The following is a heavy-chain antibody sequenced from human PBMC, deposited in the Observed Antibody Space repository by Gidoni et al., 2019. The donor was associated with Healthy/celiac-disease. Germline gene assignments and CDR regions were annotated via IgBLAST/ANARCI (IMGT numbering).Heavy chain of an antibody. J-gene: IGHJ3*02. D-gene: IGHD1-26*01. CDR1: GFTFSHAW. Sequence: EVQLVESGGGLVKPGGSLRLSCAASGFTFSHAWMRWVRQAPGKGLEWVGRIKSKTDGGTTDYAAPVKGRFTISRDDSKNTLYLQMNSLKTEDTAVYYCTTGFFGSSYAFDIWGQGTMVTVSS. CDR3: TTGFFGSSYAFDI. V-gene: IGHV3-15*01. CDR2: IKSKTDGGTT.